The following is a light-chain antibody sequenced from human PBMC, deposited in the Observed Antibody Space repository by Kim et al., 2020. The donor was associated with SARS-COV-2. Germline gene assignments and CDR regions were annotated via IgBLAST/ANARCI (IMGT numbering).Light chain of an antibody. CDR2: DAS. Sequence: SPGESATLSCRARQSVSSYLAWYQQKPGQAPRLLIYDASNRATGIPARFSGSGSGTDFTLTISSLEPEDFAVYYCQQRSNWPLMYTFGQGTKLEI. CDR1: QSVSSY. J-gene: IGKJ2*01. V-gene: IGKV3-11*01. CDR3: QQRSNWPLMYT.